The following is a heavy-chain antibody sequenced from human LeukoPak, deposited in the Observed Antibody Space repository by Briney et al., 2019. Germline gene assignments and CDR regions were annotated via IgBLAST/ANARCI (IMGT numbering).Heavy chain of an antibody. CDR2: VGRDGSEK. V-gene: IGHV3-7*01. D-gene: IGHD1-26*01. CDR3: AKVGTWELQRVFEN. CDR1: GFTFSDYW. J-gene: IGHJ4*02. Sequence: GGSLRLSCAASGFTFSDYWMTWVRQVPGKGLEWVANVGRDGSEKNYVDSVGGRFTISRDNAKKSLDLEMNSLRVEDTALYYRAKVGTWELQRVFENWGQGTLVTVSS.